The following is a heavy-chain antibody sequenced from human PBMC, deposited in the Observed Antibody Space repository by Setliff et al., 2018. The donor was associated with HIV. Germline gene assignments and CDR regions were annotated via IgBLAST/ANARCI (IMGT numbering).Heavy chain of an antibody. CDR3: AREAQYSSSWSGRRVTWFDS. CDR1: GGSFSGYY. V-gene: IGHV4-34*01. Sequence: PSETLSLTCAVYGGSFSGYYWTWIRQSPGKGLEWIEEITDSGGSKYNPSLESRVTISVDKSKNQFSLRLSSVTAADTAVYYCAREAQYSSSWSGRRVTWFDSWGQGILVTVSS. D-gene: IGHD6-13*01. CDR2: ITDSGGS. J-gene: IGHJ5*01.